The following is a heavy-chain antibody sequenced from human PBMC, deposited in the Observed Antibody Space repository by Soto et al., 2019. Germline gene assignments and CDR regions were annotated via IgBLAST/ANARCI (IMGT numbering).Heavy chain of an antibody. D-gene: IGHD6-13*01. Sequence: PSETLSHTCTVSGGTIRSYDWSWIRQPPGKGLEWIGYIYYSGSTNYNPSLKSRVTISVDTSKNQFSLKLSSVTAADTAVYYCARRYSSAFDIWGQGTMVTVSS. CDR1: GGTIRSYD. CDR3: ARRYSSAFDI. V-gene: IGHV4-59*08. CDR2: IYYSGST. J-gene: IGHJ3*02.